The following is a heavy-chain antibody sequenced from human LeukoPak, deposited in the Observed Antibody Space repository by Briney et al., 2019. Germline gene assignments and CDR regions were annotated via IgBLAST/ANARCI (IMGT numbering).Heavy chain of an antibody. D-gene: IGHD2-21*02. V-gene: IGHV4-4*02. J-gene: IGHJ4*02. CDR1: GDSITSDKW. Sequence: SETLSLTCAVSGDSITSDKWWTWVRQPPGKGLEWIGEIHHSKSSNYYPSLKSRVTISVDKSKNQFSLKLSSVTAADTAVYYCARFAYCGGHCWYYFDYWGQGSLVTVSS. CDR3: ARFAYCGGHCWYYFDY. CDR2: IHHSKSS.